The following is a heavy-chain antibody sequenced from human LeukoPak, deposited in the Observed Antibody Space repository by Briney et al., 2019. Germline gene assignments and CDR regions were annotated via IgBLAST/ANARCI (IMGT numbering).Heavy chain of an antibody. V-gene: IGHV1-2*02. CDR1: GYTFASYA. CDR2: INPNSGGT. D-gene: IGHD1-26*01. Sequence: ASVKVSCKASGYTFASYAMHWVRQAPGQRLEWMGWINPNSGGTNYAQKFQGRVTMTRDTSISTAYMELSRLRSDDTAVYYCARFSGSYLGVFDYWGQGTLVTVSS. J-gene: IGHJ4*02. CDR3: ARFSGSYLGVFDY.